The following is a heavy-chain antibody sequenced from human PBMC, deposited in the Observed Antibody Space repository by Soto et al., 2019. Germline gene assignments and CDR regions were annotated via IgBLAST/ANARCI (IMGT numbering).Heavy chain of an antibody. CDR1: GYTFTSYG. CDR3: ARDANPGYYDFWSGALGYYHYGMDV. Sequence: QVQLVQSGAEVKKPGASVKVSCKASGYTFTSYGISWVRQAPGQGLELMGWISAHNGNTNYAQKLQGRVTMTTDTSTSTAYMELGSLRSDDTAVYYCARDANPGYYDFWSGALGYYHYGMDVWGQGTTVTGSS. J-gene: IGHJ6*02. D-gene: IGHD3-3*01. V-gene: IGHV1-18*01. CDR2: ISAHNGNT.